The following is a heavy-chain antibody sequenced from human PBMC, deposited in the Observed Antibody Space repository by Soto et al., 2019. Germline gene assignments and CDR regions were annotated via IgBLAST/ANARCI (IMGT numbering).Heavy chain of an antibody. V-gene: IGHV3-15*07. D-gene: IGHD2-15*01. CDR1: DFTFSNAW. CDR2: IKSKTHGGTT. J-gene: IGHJ4*02. CDR3: ASLSVVVAATPFGFNPAHFDY. Sequence: GGSLRLSCAASDFTFSNAWINWVRQAPGKGLEWVGRIKSKTHGGTTDFADSAKGRFTISRDNSKNTLYLQMNSLRAEDTAVYYCASLSVVVAATPFGFNPAHFDYWGQGTLVTVSS.